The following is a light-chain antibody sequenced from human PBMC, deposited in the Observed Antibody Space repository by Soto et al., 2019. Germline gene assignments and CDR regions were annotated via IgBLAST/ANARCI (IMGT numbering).Light chain of an antibody. CDR1: QTINSW. CDR3: QQYNNWPRT. V-gene: IGKV1-5*01. J-gene: IGKJ1*01. CDR2: EAS. Sequence: DIQMTQSPSTLSASVGDRVTITCRASQTINSWLAWYQQKPGKAPKLLIYEASTLESGVPFRFSGSGSGTEFTLTISSLQSEDFAVYYCQQYNNWPRTFGQGTKVEIK.